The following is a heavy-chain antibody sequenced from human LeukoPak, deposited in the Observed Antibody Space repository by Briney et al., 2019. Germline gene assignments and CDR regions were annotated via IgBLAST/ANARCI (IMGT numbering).Heavy chain of an antibody. CDR2: ISYDGSDK. D-gene: IGHD1-1*01. V-gene: IGHV3-30*04. Sequence: PGRSLRLSCAASGFTFSTYTMYWVRQAPGKGLEWVALISYDGSDKYYADSVKGRFTISRDNSKNTLFLQMNSLSDEDTAVYSCARATSFYYFDYWGQGTLVTVSS. J-gene: IGHJ4*02. CDR1: GFTFSTYT. CDR3: ARATSFYYFDY.